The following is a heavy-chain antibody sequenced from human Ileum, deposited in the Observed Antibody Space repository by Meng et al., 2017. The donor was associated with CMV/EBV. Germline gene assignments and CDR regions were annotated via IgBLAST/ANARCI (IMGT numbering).Heavy chain of an antibody. J-gene: IGHJ4*02. Sequence: GAEMKKPGSHVKVSCNVSGYPFTVYYLHWGRQAPGQGLEWMGWINPNSGGTNYAQKFQGRVTMTRDTSISTAYMELSRLTSDDTAVYYCARGGQGNTAFHYWGQGTLVTVSS. CDR3: ARGGQGNTAFHY. CDR1: GYPFTVYY. CDR2: INPNSGGT. D-gene: IGHD2/OR15-2a*01. V-gene: IGHV1-2*02.